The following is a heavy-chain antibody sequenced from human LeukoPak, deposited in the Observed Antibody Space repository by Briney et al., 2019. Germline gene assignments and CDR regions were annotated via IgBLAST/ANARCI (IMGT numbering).Heavy chain of an antibody. J-gene: IGHJ4*02. CDR1: GFTFSSYR. CDR2: ISSSSSYI. CDR3: ARYYYGLGSYYSHFDY. V-gene: IGHV3-21*01. D-gene: IGHD3-10*01. Sequence: GGSLRLSCAASGFTFSSYRMNWVRQAPGKGLEWVSSISSSSSYIYYADSVKGRFTISRDNAKNSLYLQMNSLRAEDTAVYYCARYYYGLGSYYSHFDYWGQGTLVTVSS.